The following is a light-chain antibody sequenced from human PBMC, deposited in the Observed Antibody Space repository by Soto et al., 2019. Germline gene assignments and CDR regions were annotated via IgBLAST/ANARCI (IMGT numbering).Light chain of an antibody. CDR2: GAS. CDR3: QQYNDWPYT. CDR1: QSVSSN. J-gene: IGKJ2*01. V-gene: IGKV3-15*01. Sequence: EIVMTQSPATPSVSPGERATLSCRASQSVSSNLAWYQHNPGQAPRLLIYGASTRATGIPARFSGSGSGAEFTLTISSLQSEDFAVYYCQQYNDWPYTFGQGTKLEIK.